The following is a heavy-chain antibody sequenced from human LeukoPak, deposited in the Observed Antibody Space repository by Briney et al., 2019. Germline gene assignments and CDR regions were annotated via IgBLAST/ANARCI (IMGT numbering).Heavy chain of an antibody. CDR1: GYTFTGYY. J-gene: IGHJ4*02. V-gene: IGHV1-2*02. CDR2: INPNSGGT. Sequence: GASVKVSCKASGYTFTGYYMHWVRQAPGQGLEWMGWINPNSGGTNYAQKFQGRVTMTRDTSISTAYMELSRLRSDDTAVYYCARPSQYGSGWYYDYWGQGTLVTVSS. D-gene: IGHD6-19*01. CDR3: ARPSQYGSGWYYDY.